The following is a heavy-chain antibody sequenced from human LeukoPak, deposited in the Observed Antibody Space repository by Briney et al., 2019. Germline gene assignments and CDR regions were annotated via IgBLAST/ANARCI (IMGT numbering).Heavy chain of an antibody. Sequence: ASVKVSCKASGGTFSSYAINWVRQATGQGLEWMGWMNPNSGNTGYAQKFQGRVTMTRNTSISTAYMELSSLRSEDTAVYYCARGGYSNYDPDYYYYGMDVWGQGTTVTVSS. D-gene: IGHD4-11*01. CDR3: ARGGYSNYDPDYYYYGMDV. J-gene: IGHJ6*02. CDR2: MNPNSGNT. V-gene: IGHV1-8*02. CDR1: GGTFSSYA.